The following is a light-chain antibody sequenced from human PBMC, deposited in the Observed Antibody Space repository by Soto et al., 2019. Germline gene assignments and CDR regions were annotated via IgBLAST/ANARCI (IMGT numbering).Light chain of an antibody. J-gene: IGKJ2*01. CDR1: QSVYNHY. CDR2: GAS. V-gene: IGKV3-20*01. CDR3: QQYGLPPHS. Sequence: EIVLTQSPGTLSLSPGERATLSCRASQSVYNHYLAWYQQKPGQTPRLLVNGASNRATGIPDRCSGGGSGTDFTLTISSLEPEDFAVYYCQQYGLPPHSFGQGTRVEIK.